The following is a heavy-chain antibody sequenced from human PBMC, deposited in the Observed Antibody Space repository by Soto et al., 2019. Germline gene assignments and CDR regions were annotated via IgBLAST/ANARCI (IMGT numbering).Heavy chain of an antibody. CDR1: GGSISSYY. CDR2: IYYSGST. CDR3: ARGALYCISTSCYPHWFDP. V-gene: IGHV4-59*01. J-gene: IGHJ5*02. D-gene: IGHD2-2*01. Sequence: SETLSLTCTVSGGSISSYYWSWIRQPPGKGLEWIGYIYYSGSTNYNPSLKSRVTISVDTSKNQFSLKLSSVTAADTAVYYCARGALYCISTSCYPHWFDPWGQGTLVTVSS.